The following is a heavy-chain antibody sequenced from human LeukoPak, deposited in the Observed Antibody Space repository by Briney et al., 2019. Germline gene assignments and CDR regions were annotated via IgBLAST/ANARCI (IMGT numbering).Heavy chain of an antibody. Sequence: GGSLRLSCAASGFTFSSYGMHWVRQAPGKGLEWVAVISYDGSNKYYADSVKGRFTISRDNSKSTLYLQMNSLRAEDTAVYYCAKSSWKMATILYYFDYWGQGTLVTVSS. D-gene: IGHD5-24*01. CDR2: ISYDGSNK. CDR1: GFTFSSYG. V-gene: IGHV3-30*18. J-gene: IGHJ4*02. CDR3: AKSSWKMATILYYFDY.